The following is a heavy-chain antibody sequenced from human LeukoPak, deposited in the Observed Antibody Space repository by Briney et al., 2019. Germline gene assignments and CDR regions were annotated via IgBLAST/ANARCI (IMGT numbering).Heavy chain of an antibody. D-gene: IGHD5-18*01. CDR1: GLTFSIYA. CDR3: AKGGRYSYGYNY. CDR2: ISGICGST. V-gene: IGHV3-23*01. J-gene: IGHJ4*02. Sequence: PGGSLRLSCASSGLTFSIYAMSWVRQAPGKGLEWVSAISGICGSTYYADSGKGRFTISRDNSKNTLYLQMNSLRAEDTAVYYCAKGGRYSYGYNYWGQGTLVTVSS.